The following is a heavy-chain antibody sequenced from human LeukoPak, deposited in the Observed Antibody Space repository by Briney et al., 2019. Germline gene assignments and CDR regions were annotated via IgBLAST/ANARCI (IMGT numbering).Heavy chain of an antibody. Sequence: PLEALSLTCAVYGGSFSGYYWSWIRQPPGKGLEWIGEINHSGSTNYNPSLKSRVTISVDTSKNQFSLKLSSVTAADTAVYYCARGRRDITIFGVVIIRENWFDPWGQGTLVTVSS. J-gene: IGHJ5*02. V-gene: IGHV4-34*01. CDR2: INHSGST. CDR3: ARGRRDITIFGVVIIRENWFDP. D-gene: IGHD3-3*01. CDR1: GGSFSGYY.